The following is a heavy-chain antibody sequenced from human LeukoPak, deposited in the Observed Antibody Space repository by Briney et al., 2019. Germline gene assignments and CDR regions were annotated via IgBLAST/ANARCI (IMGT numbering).Heavy chain of an antibody. CDR3: ARHQYRSGSTYHFDY. J-gene: IGHJ4*02. CDR1: GGSFSGYY. Sequence: SETLSLTCAVYGGSFSGYYWSWIRQPPGKGLEWIGEINHSGSTDYNPSLKSRVTISVDTSKNQFSLKVTSVTAADTPVYYCARHQYRSGSTYHFDYWGQGTLVTVSS. V-gene: IGHV4-34*01. CDR2: INHSGST. D-gene: IGHD6-19*01.